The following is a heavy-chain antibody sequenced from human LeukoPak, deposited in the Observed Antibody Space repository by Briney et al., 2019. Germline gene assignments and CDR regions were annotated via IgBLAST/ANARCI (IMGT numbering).Heavy chain of an antibody. CDR2: TRKKVNSYTT. J-gene: IGHJ4*02. CDR1: GFTFSDHY. D-gene: IGHD3-10*01. CDR3: ARSYGSGTYPFDY. V-gene: IGHV3-72*01. Sequence: GGSLRLSCAASGFTFSDHYMDWVRQAPGKGLEWVGRTRKKVNSYTTEYAASVKGRFTISRDYSNNSLYLQMNSLKTEDTAVYYCARSYGSGTYPFDYWGQGTLVTVSS.